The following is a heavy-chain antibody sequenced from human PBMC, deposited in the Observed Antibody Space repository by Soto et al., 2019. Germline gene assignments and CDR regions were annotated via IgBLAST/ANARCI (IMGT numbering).Heavy chain of an antibody. CDR2: INHSGST. Sequence: PSETLSLTCAVYGGSFGGYYWSWIRQPPGKGLEWIGEINHSGSTRYSPSFQGQVTISADKSISTAYLQWSSLKASDTAMYYCARSYGVAEGPPGYWGQGTLVTVSS. J-gene: IGHJ4*02. CDR1: GGSFGGYY. D-gene: IGHD4-17*01. CDR3: ARSYGVAEGPPGY. V-gene: IGHV4-34*10.